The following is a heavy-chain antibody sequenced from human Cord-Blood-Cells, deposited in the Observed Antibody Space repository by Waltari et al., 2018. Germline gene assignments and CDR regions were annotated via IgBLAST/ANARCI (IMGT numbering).Heavy chain of an antibody. CDR3: AHRLRAAMLWDY. V-gene: IGHV2-5*02. CDR2: IYWDDDK. Sequence: QITLKESGPPLVKPTQTLTLTCTFSGFSLSTSGVGVGWIRQPPGKALEWLALIYWDDDKRYSPSLKSRLTITKDTSKNQVVLTMTNMDPVDTATYYCAHRLRAAMLWDYWGQGTLVTVSS. CDR1: GFSLSTSGVG. D-gene: IGHD2-2*01. J-gene: IGHJ4*02.